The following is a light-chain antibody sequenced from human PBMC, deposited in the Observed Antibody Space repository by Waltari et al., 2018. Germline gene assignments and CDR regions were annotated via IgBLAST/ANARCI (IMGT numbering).Light chain of an antibody. Sequence: EIVLTQSPGILSLSPGERAVLSCRASHSVSSNYLALYQQKPGQAPRLLIYDSSTRATGVPPRFSGSGSGTEFTLTISSLQSEDFAVYSCQQYNDWPLTFGGGTKVEIK. CDR1: HSVSSN. V-gene: IGKV3-15*01. CDR3: QQYNDWPLT. J-gene: IGKJ4*01. CDR2: DSS.